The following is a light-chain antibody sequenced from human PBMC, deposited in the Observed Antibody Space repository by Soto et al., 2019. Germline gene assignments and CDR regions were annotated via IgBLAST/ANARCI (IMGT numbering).Light chain of an antibody. CDR2: GAF. Sequence: EIVMTQSPATLSVSPGETATLSCRASQSVSYNLAWYQQKPGQGPRLVIYGAFSRATGIQARFSGSGSGTEFTLTISSLQSEDFAVYYCQQYKNWLPLTFGGGTKVEIK. V-gene: IGKV3-15*01. J-gene: IGKJ4*01. CDR3: QQYKNWLPLT. CDR1: QSVSYN.